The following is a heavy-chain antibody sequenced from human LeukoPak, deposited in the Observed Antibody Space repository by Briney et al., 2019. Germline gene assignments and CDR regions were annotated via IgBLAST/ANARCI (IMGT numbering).Heavy chain of an antibody. CDR1: GYTFTSYG. CDR2: IIAYNGNT. Sequence: ASVRVSCKASGYTFTSYGISWVRQAPAQGLEWMGWIIAYNGNTNYAQKLQGRVTMTTDTSTSTAYMELRSLRSDDTAVYYCARDLKMGYSSGRYSWGTGSSNDYWGQGTLVTVSS. J-gene: IGHJ4*02. D-gene: IGHD6-19*01. CDR3: ARDLKMGYSSGRYSWGTGSSNDY. V-gene: IGHV1-18*01.